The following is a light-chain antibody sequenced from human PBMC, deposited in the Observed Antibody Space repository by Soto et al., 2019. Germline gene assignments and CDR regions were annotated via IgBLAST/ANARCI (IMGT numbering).Light chain of an antibody. V-gene: IGKV2-28*01. CDR1: QSLLYGAGYMY. CDR3: MQTLQTPYT. J-gene: IGKJ2*01. CDR2: LGS. Sequence: DIVMTQSPLSLPVTPGEPASISCRSSQSLLYGAGYMYVDWYLQKPGQPPHLLIFLGSNRASGVPDRFGGSVSGTDFTLKISRVETEDVGIYYCMQTLQTPYTFGQGTKLEIK.